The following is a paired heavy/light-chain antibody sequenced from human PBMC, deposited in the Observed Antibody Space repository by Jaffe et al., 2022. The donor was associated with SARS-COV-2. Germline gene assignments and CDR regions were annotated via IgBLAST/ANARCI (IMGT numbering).Light chain of an antibody. CDR2: AAS. CDR1: QTIATY. CDR3: QQGYGKPLT. Sequence: DIQMTQSPSSLSASVGDRVTITCRASQTIATYLNWYQQKPGKAPKLLIYAASSLQSGVPSRFSGSGSGADFTLTINSLQSEDFATYYCQQGYGKPLTFGQGTKVEIK. J-gene: IGKJ1*01. V-gene: IGKV1-39*01.
Heavy chain of an antibody. V-gene: IGHV3-64D*09. Sequence: EVQLVESGGGLVQPGGSLRLSCSASGFSFSSYGMHWVRQAPGKGLEHISLMSSNGGSTYYADSVKGRFTISRDNSKNTLYLQMSSLRPEDTAVYYCVKDRTYLYDTFDYWGQGTLVTVSS. D-gene: IGHD3-22*01. CDR3: VKDRTYLYDTFDY. CDR2: MSSNGGST. J-gene: IGHJ4*02. CDR1: GFSFSSYG.